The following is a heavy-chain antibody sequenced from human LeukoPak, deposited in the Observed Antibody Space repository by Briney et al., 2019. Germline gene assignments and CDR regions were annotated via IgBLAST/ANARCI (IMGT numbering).Heavy chain of an antibody. CDR2: FDPEDGET. CDR1: GYTLTELS. CDR3: ARPGTHSGWYGPYGY. Sequence: ASVKVSCKVPGYTLTELSMHWVRQAPGKGLEWMGGFDPEDGETIYAQKFQGRVTMTEDTSTDTAYMELSSLRSEDTAVYYCARPGTHSGWYGPYGYWGQGTLVTVSS. V-gene: IGHV1-24*01. J-gene: IGHJ4*02. D-gene: IGHD6-19*01.